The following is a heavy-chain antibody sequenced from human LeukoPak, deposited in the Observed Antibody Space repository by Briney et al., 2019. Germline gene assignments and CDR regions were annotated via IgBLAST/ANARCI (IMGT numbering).Heavy chain of an antibody. CDR2: LTTDEIT. V-gene: IGHV3-23*01. Sequence: GGSLRLSCAASGLSFSSYAFSWVRQAPGKGLEWVSSLTTDEITFYADSVEGRFAFSRDNSRNTLYLHMSSLRAEDTALYYCAKVYGAGRRPPFYFDSWGQGTLVTVSS. D-gene: IGHD3-10*01. CDR3: AKVYGAGRRPPFYFDS. CDR1: GLSFSSYA. J-gene: IGHJ4*02.